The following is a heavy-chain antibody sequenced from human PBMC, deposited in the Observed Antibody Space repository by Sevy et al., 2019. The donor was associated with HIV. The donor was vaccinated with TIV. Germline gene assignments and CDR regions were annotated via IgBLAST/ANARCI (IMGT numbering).Heavy chain of an antibody. CDR1: GGSISINSYY. D-gene: IGHD4-17*01. Sequence: SETLSLTCTVSGGSISINSYYWVWIRQPPGKGLEWIGSIYYSGTTYYNPSLKSRVTISIDTSKTQFSLKLSSVTAADTAIFYCARLNYGDYSNYFDPWGQGSLVTVSS. J-gene: IGHJ5*02. CDR3: ARLNYGDYSNYFDP. CDR2: IYYSGTT. V-gene: IGHV4-39*01.